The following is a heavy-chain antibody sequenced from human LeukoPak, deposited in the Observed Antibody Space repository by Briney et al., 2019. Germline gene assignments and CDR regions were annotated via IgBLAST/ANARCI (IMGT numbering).Heavy chain of an antibody. CDR1: GFSFGGFY. D-gene: IGHD4-17*01. V-gene: IGHV3-11*01. CDR3: ARTADGEFDV. J-gene: IGHJ6*02. Sequence: GGSLRLSCAASGFSFGGFYMNWIRQAPGKALEWVAFINHPGSLIHYADSARGRFTISRDNAQSSLSLQMNSLTVEDTAVYYCARTADGEFDVWGQGTTVTVSS. CDR2: INHPGSLI.